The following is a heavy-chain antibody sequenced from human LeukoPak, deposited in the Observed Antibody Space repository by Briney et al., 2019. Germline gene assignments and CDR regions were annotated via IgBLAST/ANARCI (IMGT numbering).Heavy chain of an antibody. D-gene: IGHD3-10*01. V-gene: IGHV4-31*03. CDR3: ARGSMGSYYNANDAFDI. CDR2: IYYSGST. Sequence: SETLSLTCTVSGGSISSGGYYWSWIRQHPGKGLEWIGYIYYSGSTYYNPSLKSRVTISVDTSKNQFSLKLSSVTAADTAVYYCARGSMGSYYNANDAFDIWGQGTMVTVSS. J-gene: IGHJ3*02. CDR1: GGSISSGGYY.